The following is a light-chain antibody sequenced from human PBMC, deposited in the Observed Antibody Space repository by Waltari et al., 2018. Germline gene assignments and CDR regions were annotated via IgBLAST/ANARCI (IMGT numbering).Light chain of an antibody. CDR3: QQYNSYPIT. J-gene: IGKJ5*01. CDR1: QTIVGW. Sequence: DIQMTQSPSTLSASVGDRVTITCRASQTIVGWLAWYQQKPGKAPKLLIYRASSLESGVPSRFSGIGSGTEFTLTISSLQPDDFATYYCQQYNSYPITFGQGTRLEIK. CDR2: RAS. V-gene: IGKV1-5*03.